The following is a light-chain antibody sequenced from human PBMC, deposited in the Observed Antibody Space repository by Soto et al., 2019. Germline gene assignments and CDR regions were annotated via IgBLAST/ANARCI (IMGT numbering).Light chain of an antibody. J-gene: IGKJ2*02. CDR2: GAS. Sequence: EIXMTQSPATLSVSPGERATLSCRASQSISSNLAWYQQKPGQAPSLTLYGASTRATGIPARFSGSGSGTDYTLTISSLQSEDFAVYYCHQYNNWPPGTFGQGTKLEIK. V-gene: IGKV3-15*01. CDR1: QSISSN. CDR3: HQYNNWPPGT.